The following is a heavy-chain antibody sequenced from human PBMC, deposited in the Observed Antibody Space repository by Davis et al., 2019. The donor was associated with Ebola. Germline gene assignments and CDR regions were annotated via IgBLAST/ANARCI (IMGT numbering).Heavy chain of an antibody. D-gene: IGHD6-19*01. CDR1: AFSFSSNY. CDR3: ARVYSSGWSGNWFEP. Sequence: PGGSLRLSCAASAFSFSSNYMSWVRQAPGKGLEWVSVIYSGGSTYYADSVKGRFTISRDNSKNTLYLQMNSLRAEDTAVYYCARVYSSGWSGNWFEPGGQGTLVTVSS. CDR2: IYSGGST. V-gene: IGHV3-66*01. J-gene: IGHJ5*02.